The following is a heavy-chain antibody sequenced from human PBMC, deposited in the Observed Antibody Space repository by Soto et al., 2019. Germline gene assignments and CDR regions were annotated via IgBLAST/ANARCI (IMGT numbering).Heavy chain of an antibody. D-gene: IGHD2-2*01. V-gene: IGHV3-15*01. J-gene: IGHJ4*02. Sequence: GGSLRLSCAASGFTFRTAWMSWVRQAPGKGLEWVGRIKSYTDGGTTDYTVPVKGRFTISREDSYNTLYLQMNSLKTTDTAVYYCTTLNSTGVVPADVAYLDDWGQGTLVTVSS. CDR3: TTLNSTGVVPADVAYLDD. CDR2: IKSYTDGGTT. CDR1: GFTFRTAW.